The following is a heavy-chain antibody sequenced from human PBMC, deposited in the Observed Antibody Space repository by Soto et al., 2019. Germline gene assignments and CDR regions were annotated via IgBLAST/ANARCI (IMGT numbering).Heavy chain of an antibody. D-gene: IGHD1-1*01. CDR1: GYTFTSYD. J-gene: IGHJ6*02. V-gene: IGHV1-2*04. CDR3: ARERGSGTTTYGMDV. Sequence: ASVKVSCKASGYTFTSYDINWVRQATGQGLEWMGWINPNSGGAHYAQKFQGWVTMTRDTSISTAYMELSRLRSDATAVYYCARERGSGTTTYGMDVWGQGTTVTVSS. CDR2: INPNSGGA.